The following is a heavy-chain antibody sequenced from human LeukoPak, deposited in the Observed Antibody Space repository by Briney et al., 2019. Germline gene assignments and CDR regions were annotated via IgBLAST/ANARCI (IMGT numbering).Heavy chain of an antibody. CDR2: IYYSGST. Sequence: PSETLSLTCTVSGGSISSSNYYWGWIRQPPGKGLEWIGSIYYSGSTYYNPSLKSRVTMSVDTSKDQFTLNLHSVTAADTAIYYCAKVYSSSSRDAFDVWGPGTMVIVSS. CDR3: AKVYSSSSRDAFDV. J-gene: IGHJ3*01. V-gene: IGHV4-39*06. CDR1: GGSISSSNYY. D-gene: IGHD6-6*01.